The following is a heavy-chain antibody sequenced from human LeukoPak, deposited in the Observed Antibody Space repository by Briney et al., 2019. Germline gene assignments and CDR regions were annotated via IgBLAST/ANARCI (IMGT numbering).Heavy chain of an antibody. CDR2: ISAYNGNT. CDR1: GYAFTSYG. J-gene: IGHJ5*02. Sequence: ASVKVSCKASGYAFTSYGISWVRQAPGQGLEWMGWISAYNGNTNYAQKLQGRVTMTTDTSTSTAYMELRSLRSDDTAVYYCARADTATGWFDPWGQGTLVTVSS. D-gene: IGHD5-18*01. CDR3: ARADTATGWFDP. V-gene: IGHV1-18*01.